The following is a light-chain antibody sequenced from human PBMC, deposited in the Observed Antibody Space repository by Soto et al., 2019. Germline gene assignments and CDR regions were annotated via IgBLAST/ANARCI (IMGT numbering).Light chain of an antibody. Sequence: DIQMTQSPPTMSASVGDRVTITCRTSLSISSWLAWYQQKPGKAPKLLIYKASSLESGVPSRFSGSGSGTEFTLTISSLQPDDFATCYWQQYNSYSHTFGQGTKVDIK. CDR2: KAS. CDR3: QQYNSYSHT. J-gene: IGKJ2*01. V-gene: IGKV1-5*03. CDR1: LSISSW.